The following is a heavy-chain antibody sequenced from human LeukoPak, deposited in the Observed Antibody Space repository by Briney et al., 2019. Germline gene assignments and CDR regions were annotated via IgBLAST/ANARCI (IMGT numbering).Heavy chain of an antibody. D-gene: IGHD3-16*02. V-gene: IGHV4-34*01. J-gene: IGHJ5*02. CDR1: GGSFSGYY. CDR3: ARIRALRYDYAWGTYRYNCFDP. Sequence: PSETLSLTCVVYGGSFSGYYWNWIRQPPGKGLEWIGEINHSGSTNYNPSLKSRVTISIDTSKNQFSLKLSSVTAADTAVYYCARIRALRYDYAWGTYRYNCFDPWGQGTLVTVSS. CDR2: INHSGST.